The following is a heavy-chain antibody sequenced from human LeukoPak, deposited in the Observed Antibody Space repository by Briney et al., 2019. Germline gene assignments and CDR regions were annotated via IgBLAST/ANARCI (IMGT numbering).Heavy chain of an antibody. V-gene: IGHV1-18*01. CDR3: ARDGVVGDYDFWSGYSYYFDY. J-gene: IGHJ4*02. D-gene: IGHD3-3*01. CDR1: GYTFTSYG. CDR2: ISAYNGNT. Sequence: ASVKVPCKASGYTFTSYGISSVRQAPGQGLEWMGWISAYNGNTNYAQKLQGRVTMTTDTSTSTAYMELRSLRSDDTAVYYCARDGVVGDYDFWSGYSYYFDYWGQGTLVTVSS.